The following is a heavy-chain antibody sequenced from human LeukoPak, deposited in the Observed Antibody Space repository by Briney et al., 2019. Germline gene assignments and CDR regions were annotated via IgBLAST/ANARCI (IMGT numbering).Heavy chain of an antibody. CDR1: GFTFSNYS. J-gene: IGHJ4*02. CDR3: ARDGTEDY. Sequence: GGSLRLSCAASGFTFSNYSMNWVRQAPGKGLEWISYISRYSNTIYYADSVKGRFTISRDNAKNSLYLQMNSLRAEDTATYYCARDGTEDYWGQGTLVTVSS. CDR2: ISRYSNTI. D-gene: IGHD1-26*01. V-gene: IGHV3-48*01.